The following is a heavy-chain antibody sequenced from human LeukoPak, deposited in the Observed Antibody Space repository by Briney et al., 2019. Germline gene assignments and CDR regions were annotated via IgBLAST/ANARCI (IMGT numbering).Heavy chain of an antibody. Sequence: GGSLRLSCAPSGFTFSSYSRKWVRQAPGKGVEWVSSISSSSSYIYYADSVKGRFPISRDYAKNLLYLQMNSLRIEDTAVYYCARDHGIPGSGSYRFDYWGHGTLVTVSS. D-gene: IGHD3-10*01. CDR1: GFTFSSYS. CDR3: ARDHGIPGSGSYRFDY. V-gene: IGHV3-21*06. CDR2: ISSSSSYI. J-gene: IGHJ4*01.